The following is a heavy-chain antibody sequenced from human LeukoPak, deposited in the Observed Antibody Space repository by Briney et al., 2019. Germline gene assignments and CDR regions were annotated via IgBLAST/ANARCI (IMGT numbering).Heavy chain of an antibody. V-gene: IGHV1-18*01. J-gene: IGHJ4*02. CDR2: ISAYNGNT. CDR1: GYTFTSYG. Sequence: ASVKVSCKASGYTFTSYGISWVRQAPGQGLEWMGWISAYNGNTNYAQKLQGRVTMTTDTSTSTAYRELRSLRSDDTAVYHRVGGYDYYWGQGTLVTVSS. D-gene: IGHD5-12*01. CDR3: VGGYDYY.